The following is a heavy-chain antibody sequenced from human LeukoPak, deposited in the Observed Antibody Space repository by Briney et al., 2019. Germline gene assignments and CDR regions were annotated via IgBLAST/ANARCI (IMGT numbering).Heavy chain of an antibody. V-gene: IGHV4-34*01. CDR3: ARGRSPIFGVVITPFDP. Sequence: SETLSLTCAVYGGSFSGYYWSWIRQPPGKGLEWIGEINHSGSTNYNPSLKSRVTISVDTSKNQFSLKLSSVTAADTAVYHCARGRSPIFGVVITPFDPWGQGTLVTVSS. CDR2: INHSGST. J-gene: IGHJ5*02. D-gene: IGHD3-3*01. CDR1: GGSFSGYY.